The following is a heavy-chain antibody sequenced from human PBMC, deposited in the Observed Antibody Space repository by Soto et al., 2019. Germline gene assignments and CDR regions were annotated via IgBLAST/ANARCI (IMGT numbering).Heavy chain of an antibody. CDR3: ARDGTYYYDSSGYYPDFDY. V-gene: IGHV3-33*01. Sequence: PGGSLRLSCAASGFTFSSYGMHWVRQAPGKGLEWVAVIWYDGSNKYYADSVKDRFTISRDNSKNTLYLQMNSLRAEDTAVYYCARDGTYYYDSSGYYPDFDYWGQGTLVTVSS. CDR1: GFTFSSYG. D-gene: IGHD3-22*01. CDR2: IWYDGSNK. J-gene: IGHJ4*02.